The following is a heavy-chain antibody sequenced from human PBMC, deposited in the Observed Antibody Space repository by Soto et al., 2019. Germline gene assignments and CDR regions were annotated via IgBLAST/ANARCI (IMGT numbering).Heavy chain of an antibody. CDR2: FDPEDGET. CDR1: GYTLTELS. CDR3: ATPWEYSRMDAFDI. Sequence: ASVKVSCKVSGYTLTELSMHWVRQAPGKGLEWMGGFDPEDGETIYAQKFQGRVTMTEDTSTDTAYMELSSLRSEDTAVYYCATPWEYSRMDAFDIWGQGTMVTVSS. J-gene: IGHJ3*02. D-gene: IGHD6-6*01. V-gene: IGHV1-24*01.